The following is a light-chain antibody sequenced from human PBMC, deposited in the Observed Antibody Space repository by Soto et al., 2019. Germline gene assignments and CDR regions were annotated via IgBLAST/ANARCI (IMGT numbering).Light chain of an antibody. CDR2: GVS. Sequence: QSALTQPASASGSPGQSITISCTGTSSDVGAYKYVSWYQQHPGKAPKLIIYGVSNRPSGVSNRFSGCKSGNTAFLTISGLQPEDEADYYCSSFTGTTTLDVFGTGTKVTVL. CDR1: SSDVGAYKY. CDR3: SSFTGTTTLDV. V-gene: IGLV2-14*03. J-gene: IGLJ1*01.